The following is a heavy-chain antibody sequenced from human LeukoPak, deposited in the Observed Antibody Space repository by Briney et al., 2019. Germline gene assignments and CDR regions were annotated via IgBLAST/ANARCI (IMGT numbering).Heavy chain of an antibody. CDR2: INHSGST. Sequence: SEILSLTCAVYGGSFSGYYWSWLRQPPGKGLEWIGEINHSGSTNYNPSLKSRVTISVDTSKNQFSLKLSSVTAADTAVYYCARRPTLGSSPRPLDYWGQGTLVTVSS. V-gene: IGHV4-34*01. J-gene: IGHJ4*02. CDR1: GGSFSGYY. CDR3: ARRPTLGSSPRPLDY. D-gene: IGHD1-26*01.